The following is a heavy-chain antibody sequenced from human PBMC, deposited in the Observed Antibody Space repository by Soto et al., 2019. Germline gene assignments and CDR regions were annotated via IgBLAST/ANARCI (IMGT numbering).Heavy chain of an antibody. CDR1: GFTFSSYA. CDR2: ISSNGGST. CDR3: VKERPPIFGVVIIHHPYYYGMDV. Sequence: GGSLRLSCSASGFTFSSYAMHWVRQAPGKGLEYVSAISSNGGSTYYADSVKGRFTISRDNSKNTLYLQMSSLRAEDTAVYYCVKERPPIFGVVIIHHPYYYGMDVWGQGTTVTVSS. V-gene: IGHV3-64D*08. D-gene: IGHD3-3*01. J-gene: IGHJ6*02.